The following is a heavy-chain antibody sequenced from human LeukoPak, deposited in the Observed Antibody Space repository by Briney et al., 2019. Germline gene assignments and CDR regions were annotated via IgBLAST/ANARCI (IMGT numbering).Heavy chain of an antibody. CDR1: GFTFSSYW. J-gene: IGHJ4*02. V-gene: IGHV3-7*01. CDR2: IKEDGSEK. CDR3: AKDSGYSSGWYAY. D-gene: IGHD6-19*01. Sequence: GGSLRLSCAAPGFTFSSYWMSWVRQAPGKGLEWVANIKEDGSEKYYVDSVKGRFTISRDNAKNSVYLQMNSLRAEDTAVYYCAKDSGYSSGWYAYWGQGTLVTVSS.